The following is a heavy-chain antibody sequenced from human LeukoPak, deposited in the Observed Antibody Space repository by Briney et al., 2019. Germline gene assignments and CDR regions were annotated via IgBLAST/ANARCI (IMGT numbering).Heavy chain of an antibody. CDR2: INPKNGGS. V-gene: IGHV1-2*02. D-gene: IGHD3-16*01. Sequence: ASVKVSCKASGYTFTGYYMHWVRQAPGQGLEWVGWINPKNGGSNYAQKFQGRVTMTRDRSISTAYMELSRLTSDDTAVYYCAKASFWESPINWFAPWGQGTLVTVSS. CDR3: AKASFWESPINWFAP. J-gene: IGHJ5*02. CDR1: GYTFTGYY.